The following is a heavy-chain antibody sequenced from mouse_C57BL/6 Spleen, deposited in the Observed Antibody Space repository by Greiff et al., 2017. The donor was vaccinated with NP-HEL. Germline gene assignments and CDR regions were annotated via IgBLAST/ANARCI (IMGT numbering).Heavy chain of an antibody. D-gene: IGHD2-2*01. CDR2: ISDGGSYT. CDR3: ACYYGYDGGFAY. CDR1: GFTFSSYA. J-gene: IGHJ3*01. V-gene: IGHV5-4*03. Sequence: DVKLVESGGGLVKPGGSLKLSCAASGFTFSSYAMSWVRQTPAKRLEWVATISDGGSYTYYPDNVKGRFTLSRDNAKNNLYLQMSHLKSEATAMYDCACYYGYDGGFAYWGQGTLVTVAA.